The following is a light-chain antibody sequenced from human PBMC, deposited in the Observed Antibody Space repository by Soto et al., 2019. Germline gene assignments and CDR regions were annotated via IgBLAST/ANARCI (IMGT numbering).Light chain of an antibody. Sequence: EIVLTQSPGTLSLSPGERATLSCRASQSVSTYLAWYQQKPGQAPRLLIYGASTRATGIPDRFSGSGSGTDFTLTISRLEPEDFTVYDCHQYHTSPWTFGQGTTVEIK. V-gene: IGKV3-20*01. CDR1: QSVSTY. CDR3: HQYHTSPWT. CDR2: GAS. J-gene: IGKJ1*01.